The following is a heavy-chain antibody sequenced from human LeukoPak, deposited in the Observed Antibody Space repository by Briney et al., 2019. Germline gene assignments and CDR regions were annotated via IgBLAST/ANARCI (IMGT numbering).Heavy chain of an antibody. CDR2: IRGNGET. J-gene: IGHJ4*02. V-gene: IGHV3-23*01. CDR1: GLSFSSFA. CDR3: AKDLGYNYGLNPYRFDS. Sequence: GGSLRLSCVATGLSFSSFAMSWVRQGPARGLEWVSSIRGNGETFYADSVKGRFTISSDISKNALYLQMSSLRAEDTAVYYCAKDLGYNYGLNPYRFDSWGQGTLVTVSS. D-gene: IGHD5-24*01.